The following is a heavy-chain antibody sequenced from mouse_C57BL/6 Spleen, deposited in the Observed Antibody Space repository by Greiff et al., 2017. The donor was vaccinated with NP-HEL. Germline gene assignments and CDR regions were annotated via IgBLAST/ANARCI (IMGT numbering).Heavy chain of an antibody. CDR3: TTKGYYDYDEAWFAY. Sequence: EVQLQQSGAELVRPGASVKLSCTASGFNIKDAYMHWVKQRPEQGLEWIGWIDPENGDTEYASQFQGKATITADTSSNTAYLQLSSLTSEDTAVYYCTTKGYYDYDEAWFAYWGQGTLVTVSA. V-gene: IGHV14-4*01. D-gene: IGHD2-4*01. CDR1: GFNIKDAY. J-gene: IGHJ3*01. CDR2: IDPENGDT.